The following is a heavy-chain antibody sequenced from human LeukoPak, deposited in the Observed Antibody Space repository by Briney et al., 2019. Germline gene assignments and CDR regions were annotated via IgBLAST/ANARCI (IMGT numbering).Heavy chain of an antibody. D-gene: IGHD6-19*01. V-gene: IGHV4-34*01. CDR1: GGSFSGYY. Sequence: PSETLSLTCAVYGGSFSGYYWSWIRQPPGKGLEWIGEINHSGSTNYNPSLKSRVTISVDTSKNQFSLKLSSVTDADTAVYYCARPPYSSGLGGNWFDPWGQGTLVTVSS. CDR2: INHSGST. CDR3: ARPPYSSGLGGNWFDP. J-gene: IGHJ5*02.